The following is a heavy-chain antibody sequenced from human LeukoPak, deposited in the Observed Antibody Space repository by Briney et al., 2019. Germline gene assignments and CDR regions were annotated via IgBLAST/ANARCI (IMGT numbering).Heavy chain of an antibody. V-gene: IGHV3-30*02. CDR1: GFTFSSYG. CDR3: AKAGPGGYYDSSGSPPPDY. D-gene: IGHD3-22*01. CDR2: IRYDGSNK. J-gene: IGHJ4*02. Sequence: GGSLRLSCAASGFTFSSYGMHWVRQAPGKGLEGVAFIRYDGSNKYYADCVKGRFTISRDNSKNRVYVQMNSLRAGDTAVYYCAKAGPGGYYDSSGSPPPDYWGQGTLVTVSS.